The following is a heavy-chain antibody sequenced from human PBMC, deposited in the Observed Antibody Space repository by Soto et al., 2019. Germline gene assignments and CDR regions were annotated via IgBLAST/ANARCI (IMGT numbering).Heavy chain of an antibody. V-gene: IGHV3-23*01. Sequence: GGSLRLSCAASGFTFSSYAMSWVRQAPGKGLEWVSAISGSGGSTYYADSVKGRVTITRDTVANAVYMELSSLTSEDTAVYYCARYFFDSSGYFDYWGQGTPVTVSS. CDR1: GFTFSSYA. CDR3: ARYFFDSSGYFDY. CDR2: ISGSGGST. J-gene: IGHJ4*02. D-gene: IGHD3-22*01.